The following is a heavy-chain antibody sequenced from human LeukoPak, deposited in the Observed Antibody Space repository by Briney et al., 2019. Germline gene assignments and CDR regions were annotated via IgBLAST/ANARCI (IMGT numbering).Heavy chain of an antibody. D-gene: IGHD3-10*01. V-gene: IGHV3-64D*09. Sequence: PGWSLRLSCSASGFTFSSYAMHWVRQAPGKGLEYVSAISSNGGSTYYADSVKGRFTISRDNSKNTLYLQMSSLRAEDTAVYYCVKDYYGSGSYGVPYFDYWGQGTLVTVSS. CDR3: VKDYYGSGSYGVPYFDY. CDR1: GFTFSSYA. CDR2: ISSNGGST. J-gene: IGHJ4*02.